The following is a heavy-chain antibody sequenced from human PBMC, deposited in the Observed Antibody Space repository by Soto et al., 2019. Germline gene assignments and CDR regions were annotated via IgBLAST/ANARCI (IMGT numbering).Heavy chain of an antibody. Sequence: ASVKVSCKASGYSFTNYGIGWVRHAPGKGLEWMGWISAYNGNKKYAKKLQGRVTMTKDTSTRKDYMELRRLRYEETAVYYCARDSPHVDYWGQGTLVTVSS. CDR3: ARDSPHVDY. J-gene: IGHJ4*02. CDR2: ISAYNGNK. V-gene: IGHV1-18*01. CDR1: GYSFTNYG.